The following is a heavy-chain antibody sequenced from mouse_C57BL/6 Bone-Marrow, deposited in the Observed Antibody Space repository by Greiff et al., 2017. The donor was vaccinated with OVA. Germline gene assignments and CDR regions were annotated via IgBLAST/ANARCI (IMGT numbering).Heavy chain of an antibody. CDR3: TTVYYDYGGDY. D-gene: IGHD2-4*01. Sequence: VQLQQSGAELVRPGASVKLSCTASGFNIKDDYMHWVKQRPEQGLEWIGWIDPENGDTEYASKFQGKATITAATSSNTAYLQLSSLTSEDTAVYYCTTVYYDYGGDYWGQGTTLTVSS. J-gene: IGHJ2*01. CDR1: GFNIKDDY. CDR2: IDPENGDT. V-gene: IGHV14-4*01.